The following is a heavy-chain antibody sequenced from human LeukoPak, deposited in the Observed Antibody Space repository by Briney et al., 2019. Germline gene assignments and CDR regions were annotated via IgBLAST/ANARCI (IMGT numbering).Heavy chain of an antibody. CDR2: ISPTSGGT. J-gene: IGHJ6*03. CDR1: GYTFTGYY. Sequence: ASVKVSCKASGYTFTGYYMHWVRQAPGQALEWMGWISPTSGGTNYAQKFQGRVTMTRGTSISTAYLELSRLTSDDTAVYYCAREAYASGSFRTDYYYMDVWGKGTTVTISS. D-gene: IGHD3-10*01. CDR3: AREAYASGSFRTDYYYMDV. V-gene: IGHV1-2*02.